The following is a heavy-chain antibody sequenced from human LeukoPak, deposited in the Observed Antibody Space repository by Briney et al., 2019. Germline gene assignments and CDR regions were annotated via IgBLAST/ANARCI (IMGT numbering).Heavy chain of an antibody. CDR3: ARDMGSTLWWLRSGYYYGMDV. J-gene: IGHJ6*02. CDR1: GFTFSSYT. D-gene: IGHD5-12*01. Sequence: GGSLRLSCAASGFTFSSYTMNWVRQAPGKGLEWVSSISSSSSYIYYADSVKGRFTISRDNAKNSLYLQMNSLRAEDTAVYYCARDMGSTLWWLRSGYYYGMDVWGQGTTVTVSS. CDR2: ISSSSSYI. V-gene: IGHV3-21*01.